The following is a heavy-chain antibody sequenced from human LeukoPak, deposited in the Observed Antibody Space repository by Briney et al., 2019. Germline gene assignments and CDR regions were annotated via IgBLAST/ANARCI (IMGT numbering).Heavy chain of an antibody. D-gene: IGHD6-13*01. CDR3: AREYGIAAAGPDY. CDR1: GFTFSSYS. CDR2: ISSSSSYI. J-gene: IGHJ4*02. Sequence: GGSLRLSCAASGFTFSSYSMNWVRQAPGKGLEWVSSISSSSSYIYYADSVKGRFTISRDNAKNPLYLQMSSLRAEDTAVYYCAREYGIAAAGPDYWGQGTLVTVSS. V-gene: IGHV3-21*01.